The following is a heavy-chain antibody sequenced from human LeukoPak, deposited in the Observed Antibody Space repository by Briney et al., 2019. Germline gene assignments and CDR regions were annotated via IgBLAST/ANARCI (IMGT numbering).Heavy chain of an antibody. CDR3: ARDGDGWSRDY. J-gene: IGHJ4*02. CDR2: IGHTGKNV. Sequence: GGSLRLSCASSRFNFNSYSMNSVRLAPGKGLEWLSLIGHTGKNVYYADAVRGQFTTYRDNANNLVYLHMNSLRAEDAAIYYCARDGDGWSRDYWGQGTLVSVSS. CDR1: RFNFNSYS. V-gene: IGHV3-21*01. D-gene: IGHD2-2*03.